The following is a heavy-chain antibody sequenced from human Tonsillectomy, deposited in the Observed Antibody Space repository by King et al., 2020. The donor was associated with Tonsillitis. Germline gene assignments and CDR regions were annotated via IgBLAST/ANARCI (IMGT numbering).Heavy chain of an antibody. V-gene: IGHV3-13*01. Sequence: VQLVESGGGLVQPGGSLRLSCAASGFTFSNYDMHWVRQATGKGLEWVSPIGIVGATYYPVSAKGGFTISRENAKNSLYLHSNSMGAGDTAVYYCAREATGYCSGGSCKLDYWGQGTLVTVSS. J-gene: IGHJ4*02. D-gene: IGHD2-15*01. CDR1: GFTFSNYD. CDR3: AREATGYCSGGSCKLDY. CDR2: IGIVGAT.